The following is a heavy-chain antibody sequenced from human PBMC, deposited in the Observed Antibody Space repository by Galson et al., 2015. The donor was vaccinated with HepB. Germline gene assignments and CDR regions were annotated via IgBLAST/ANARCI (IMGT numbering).Heavy chain of an antibody. CDR1: GYTFTSYG. J-gene: IGHJ4*02. Sequence: SVKVSCKASGYTFTSYGISWVRQAPGQGLEWMGWISAYNGNTSYAQKLQGRVTMTTDTSTSTAYMELRSLRSDDTAVYYCARDRRIVGATNYFDYWGQGTLVTVSS. CDR3: ARDRRIVGATNYFDY. V-gene: IGHV1-18*01. CDR2: ISAYNGNT. D-gene: IGHD1-26*01.